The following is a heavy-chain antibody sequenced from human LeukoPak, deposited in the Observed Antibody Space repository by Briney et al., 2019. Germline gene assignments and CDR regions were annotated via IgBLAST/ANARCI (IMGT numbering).Heavy chain of an antibody. CDR1: GFTFSSYS. Sequence: GGSLRLSCAASGFTFSSYSMNWVRQAPGKGLEWVSSISSSSSYIYYADSVKGRFTISRDNAKNSLYLQMNSLRAEDTAVYYCARVAVVPAATYNWNYDVSPNWFDPWGQGTLVTVSS. CDR3: ARVAVVPAATYNWNYDVSPNWFDP. V-gene: IGHV3-21*01. J-gene: IGHJ5*02. D-gene: IGHD2-2*01. CDR2: ISSSSSYI.